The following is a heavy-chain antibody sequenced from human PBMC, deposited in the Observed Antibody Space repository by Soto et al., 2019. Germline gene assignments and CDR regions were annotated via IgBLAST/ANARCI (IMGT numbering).Heavy chain of an antibody. CDR2: INPSGGST. Sequence: ASVKVSCKASGYTFTSYSMHWVRQAPGQGLEWMGIINPSGGSTNYAQKFQGRVAMTRDTSTSTVYMELSSLRSEDTAMYYCALSSDWKPDPDFWGQGTLVTVSS. V-gene: IGHV1-46*03. J-gene: IGHJ4*02. D-gene: IGHD1-1*01. CDR1: GYTFTSYS. CDR3: ALSSDWKPDPDF.